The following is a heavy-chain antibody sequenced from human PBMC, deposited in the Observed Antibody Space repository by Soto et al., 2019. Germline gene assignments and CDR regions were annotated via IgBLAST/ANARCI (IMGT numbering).Heavy chain of an antibody. J-gene: IGHJ4*02. D-gene: IGHD7-27*01. CDR2: IYYSGST. CDR3: ARSNWYSEY. Sequence: PSETLSLTCTVSGGSISSGDYYWSWIRQPPGKGLEWIGYIYYSGSTYYNPSLKSRVTISVDTSKNQFSLNLTSLTAADTALYYCARSNWYSEYWGQGTLVTVSS. V-gene: IGHV4-30-4*02. CDR1: GGSISSGDYY.